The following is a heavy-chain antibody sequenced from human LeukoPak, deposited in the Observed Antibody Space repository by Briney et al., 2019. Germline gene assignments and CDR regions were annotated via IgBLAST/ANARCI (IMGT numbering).Heavy chain of an antibody. CDR1: GFTFSSYA. Sequence: GGSLRLSCAAAGFTFSSYAMSWVRQAPGKGPEWVSFIFGGGGATYYADSVRGRFTISRDNSKNTLYLQMNNLRAEDTAVYYCAKGGGTSSSYYMDVWGKGTPVTVSS. V-gene: IGHV3-23*01. CDR3: AKGGGTSSSYYMDV. CDR2: IFGGGGAT. D-gene: IGHD2-15*01. J-gene: IGHJ6*03.